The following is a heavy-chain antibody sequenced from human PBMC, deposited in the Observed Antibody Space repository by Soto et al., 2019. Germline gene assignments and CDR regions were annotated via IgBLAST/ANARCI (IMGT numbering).Heavy chain of an antibody. CDR3: ARDKITGLFDY. CDR2: INHSGST. D-gene: IGHD2-8*02. CDR1: GGSFSGYY. Sequence: SETLSLTCAVDGGSFSGYYWTWVRQPPGTGLEWIGEINHSGSTNYNPSLKSRVTISVDTSKNQFSLKLTSVTAADTAVYYCARDKITGLFDYWGQGTLVTVS. V-gene: IGHV4-34*01. J-gene: IGHJ4*02.